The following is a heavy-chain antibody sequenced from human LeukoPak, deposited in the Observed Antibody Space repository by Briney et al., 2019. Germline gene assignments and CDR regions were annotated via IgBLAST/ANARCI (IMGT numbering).Heavy chain of an antibody. V-gene: IGHV4-30-2*01. CDR2: IYHSGST. J-gene: IGHJ4*02. CDR3: ARSYYYDSSGYQYYFDY. D-gene: IGHD3-22*01. CDR1: GRSISSGGYY. Sequence: SETLSLTCTVSGRSISSGGYYWSWIRQPPGKGLEWIGYIYHSGSTYYNPSLKSRVTTSVDRSKNQFSLKLSSVTAADTAVYYCARSYYYDSSGYQYYFDYWGQGTLVTVSS.